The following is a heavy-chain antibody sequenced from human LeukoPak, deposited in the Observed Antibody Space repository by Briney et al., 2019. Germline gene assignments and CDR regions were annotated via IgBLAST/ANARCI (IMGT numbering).Heavy chain of an antibody. CDR2: IYYSGTT. V-gene: IGHV4-59*08. CDR3: ARHCDILTGYSAYPFDI. D-gene: IGHD3-9*01. Sequence: SETLSLTCTVSGGSISGYYWSWIREPPGKGLEWIGYIYYSGTTHYNPSLESRVTISVDTSKNQFSLKLNSVTAADTAVYYFARHCDILTGYSAYPFDIWGQGTMVSVSS. J-gene: IGHJ3*02. CDR1: GGSISGYY.